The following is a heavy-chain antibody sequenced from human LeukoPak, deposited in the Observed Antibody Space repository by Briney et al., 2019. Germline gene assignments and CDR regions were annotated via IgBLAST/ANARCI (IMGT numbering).Heavy chain of an antibody. V-gene: IGHV3-7*01. J-gene: IGHJ4*02. Sequence: PGGSLRLSCAASGFSFSSYWMSWVRQAPGKGLEWVANINPDGSNMLYVDSVKGRFTISRDNAKNSLYLQMNNLRAEDTAVYFCVSGFLQWLYWGQGTLVTGSS. CDR2: INPDGSNM. CDR3: VSGFLQWLY. D-gene: IGHD3-3*01. CDR1: GFSFSSYW.